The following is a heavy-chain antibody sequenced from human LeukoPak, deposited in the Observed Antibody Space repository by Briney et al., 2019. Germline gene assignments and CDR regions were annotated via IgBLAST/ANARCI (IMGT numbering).Heavy chain of an antibody. J-gene: IGHJ4*02. D-gene: IGHD2-21*02. CDR1: GFTFTGYY. CDR3: VREGNELLSKNFDY. Sequence: ASVKVSCKASGFTFTGYYIHWVRQAPGQGLEWMGYINPHSGGTSSPQKFQGRVTMTTDKSISAAYMELSSLISDDTAMYYCVREGNELLSKNFDYWGQGTLVTVSS. V-gene: IGHV1-2*02. CDR2: INPHSGGT.